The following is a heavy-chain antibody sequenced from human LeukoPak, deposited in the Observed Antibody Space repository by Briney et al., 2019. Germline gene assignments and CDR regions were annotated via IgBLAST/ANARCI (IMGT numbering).Heavy chain of an antibody. J-gene: IGHJ4*02. CDR2: IYYSGST. D-gene: IGHD5-12*01. CDR1: GGSISSSSYY. Sequence: SETLSLTCTVSGGSISSSSYYWGWIRQPPGKGLEWIGSIYYSGSTYYNPSLKSRVTISVDTSKNQFSLKLSSVTAADRAVYYWATRADIVATIGEYYFDYWGQGTLVTVSS. CDR3: ATRADIVATIGEYYFDY. V-gene: IGHV4-39*01.